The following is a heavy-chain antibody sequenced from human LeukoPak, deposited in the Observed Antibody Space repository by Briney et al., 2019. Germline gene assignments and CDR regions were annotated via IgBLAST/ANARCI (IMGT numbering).Heavy chain of an antibody. J-gene: IGHJ4*02. V-gene: IGHV1-18*01. D-gene: IGHD3-10*01. Sequence: ASVKVSCKASGYTFTSYGISWVRQAPGQGLEWMGWISAYNGNTNYAQKLQGRVTMTTDTSTSTAYMELRSLRSDDTAVYYCARDPSFDYYGSGSYDYWGQGTLVTVSS. CDR2: ISAYNGNT. CDR1: GYTFTSYG. CDR3: ARDPSFDYYGSGSYDY.